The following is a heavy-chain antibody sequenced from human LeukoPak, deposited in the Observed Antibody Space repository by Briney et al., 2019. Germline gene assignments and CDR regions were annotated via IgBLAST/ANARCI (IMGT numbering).Heavy chain of an antibody. CDR1: GFIFSSYW. D-gene: IGHD2-15*01. J-gene: IGHJ4*02. Sequence: GGSLRLSCAASGFIFSSYWMSWVRQAPGKGLEWVANIKQDGSDKYYVDSVKGRFTISRDNAKTSLYLQMNSLRAEDTAVYYCARGGGNFDYWGQGTLVTVSS. CDR3: ARGGGNFDY. CDR2: IKQDGSDK. V-gene: IGHV3-7*01.